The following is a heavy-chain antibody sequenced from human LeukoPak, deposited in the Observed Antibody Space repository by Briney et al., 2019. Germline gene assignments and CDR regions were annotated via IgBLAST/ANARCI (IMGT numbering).Heavy chain of an antibody. CDR1: GFTFSSYG. J-gene: IGHJ4*02. D-gene: IGHD4-17*01. CDR3: AKVDMDGDYVGY. CDR2: ISYDGSNK. Sequence: GGSLRLSCAASGFTFSSYGMHWVRQAPGKGLEWVAVISYDGSNKYYADSVKGRFTISRDNSKNTLYLQMNSLRAEDTAVYYCAKVDMDGDYVGYWGQGTLVTVSS. V-gene: IGHV3-30*18.